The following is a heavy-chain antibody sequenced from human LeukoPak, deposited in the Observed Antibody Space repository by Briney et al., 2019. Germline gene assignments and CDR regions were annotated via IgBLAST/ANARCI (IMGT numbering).Heavy chain of an antibody. Sequence: SETLSLTCTVSGGSISSSGYYWSWIRQPPGKGLEWIGYIYHSGSTYYNPSLKSRVTISVDRSKNQFSLKLSSVTAADTAVYYCARGWGDCSSTSCSFDYWGQGTLVTVSS. CDR1: GGSISSSGYY. J-gene: IGHJ4*02. CDR3: ARGWGDCSSTSCSFDY. D-gene: IGHD2-2*01. CDR2: IYHSGST. V-gene: IGHV4-30-2*01.